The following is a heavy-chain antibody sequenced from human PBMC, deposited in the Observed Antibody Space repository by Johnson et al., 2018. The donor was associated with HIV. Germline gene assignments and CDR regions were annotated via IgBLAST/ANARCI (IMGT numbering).Heavy chain of an antibody. CDR2: ISWNSGSI. CDR3: ARSGYGSGSTHDAFDI. D-gene: IGHD3-10*01. CDR1: GFTFDDYA. V-gene: IGHV3-9*01. Sequence: VQLVESGGGLVQPGRSLRLSCAASGFTFDDYAMHWVRQAPGKGLEWVSGISWNSGSIGYADSVKGRFTISRDNAKNSLYLQMNSLRAEDTAVYYCARSGYGSGSTHDAFDIWGQGTMVTVSS. J-gene: IGHJ3*02.